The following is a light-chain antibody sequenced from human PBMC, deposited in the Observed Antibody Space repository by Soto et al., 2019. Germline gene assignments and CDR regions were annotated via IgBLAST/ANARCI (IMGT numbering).Light chain of an antibody. J-gene: IGLJ3*02. Sequence: SYELTQPPSVSVALGQKARITCGGNNIGSKNVHWYQQKPGQAPVLVIYRDSNRPSGIPERFSGSNSGNTATLTISRAQAGDEADYYCQVWDSSTARVFGGGAQLTVL. V-gene: IGLV3-9*01. CDR1: NIGSKN. CDR3: QVWDSSTARV. CDR2: RDS.